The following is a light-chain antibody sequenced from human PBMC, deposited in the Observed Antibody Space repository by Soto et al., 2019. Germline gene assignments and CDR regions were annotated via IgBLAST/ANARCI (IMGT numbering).Light chain of an antibody. CDR1: SSDVGDYNY. J-gene: IGLJ2*01. CDR3: SSYSSSTSLGV. CDR2: EVS. V-gene: IGLV2-14*01. Sequence: QSALTQPASVSGSLGQSITISCTGTSSDVGDYNYVSWYQQHPGKAPKLMIYEVSNRPSGVSNRFSGSKSGNMASLTISGLQAEDEAIYYCSSYSSSTSLGVFGGGTKLTVL.